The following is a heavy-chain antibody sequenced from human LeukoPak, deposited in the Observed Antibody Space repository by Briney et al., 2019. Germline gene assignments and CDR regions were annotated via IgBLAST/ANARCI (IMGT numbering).Heavy chain of an antibody. Sequence: GGSLRLSCAASGFTFRNYGMHWVRQAPGKGLEWVAVISYDGSDKYYTDSVKGRFTISRDNSQNTLYLQMNSLRGEDTALYHCAKDGDIGAAGYYFDFWGQGTLVTVSS. V-gene: IGHV3-30*18. CDR2: ISYDGSDK. J-gene: IGHJ4*02. CDR3: AKDGDIGAAGYYFDF. D-gene: IGHD6-13*01. CDR1: GFTFRNYG.